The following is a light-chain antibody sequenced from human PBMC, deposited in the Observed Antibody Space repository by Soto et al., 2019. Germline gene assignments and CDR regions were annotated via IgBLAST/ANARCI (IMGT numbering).Light chain of an antibody. J-gene: IGKJ4*01. V-gene: IGKV3-20*01. CDR2: GVS. CDR3: QQYGNSPRT. CDR1: QSVRSDY. Sequence: EIVLTQSPDTLSLSPGQRATLSCRASQSVRSDYFAWYQQKPGQAPRVIIFGVSTRATGVPDRFSGSGSGKDFTLTISRLEPEDFALYYCQQYGNSPRTFGGGTKVEIK.